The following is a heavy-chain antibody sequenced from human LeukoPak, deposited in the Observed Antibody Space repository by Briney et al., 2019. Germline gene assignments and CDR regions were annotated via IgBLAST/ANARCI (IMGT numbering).Heavy chain of an antibody. CDR2: IEQDGSEK. Sequence: GGSLRLSCAASGFTFSSYWMSWVRQAPGKGLEWVANIEQDGSEKYYVDSVKGRFTISRDNAKNSLYLQMNSLRAEDTAVYYCARDAAAAGTLSFDYWGQGTLVTVSS. D-gene: IGHD6-13*01. V-gene: IGHV3-7*01. J-gene: IGHJ4*02. CDR3: ARDAAAAGTLSFDY. CDR1: GFTFSSYW.